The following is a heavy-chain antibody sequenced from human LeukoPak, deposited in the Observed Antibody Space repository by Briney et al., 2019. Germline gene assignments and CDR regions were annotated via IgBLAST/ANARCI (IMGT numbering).Heavy chain of an antibody. D-gene: IGHD6-13*01. CDR2: INHSGST. V-gene: IGHV4-34*01. CDR1: GGSLNGYY. CDR3: VYSSSWYTARVEH. Sequence: SETLSLTCAVYGGSLNGYYWSWSRQSPGKGLEWIGEINHSGSTNYNPSLKSRVTISVDTSKNQFSLKLSSVTAADTAVYYCVYSSSWYTARVEHWGQGTLVTVSS. J-gene: IGHJ5*02.